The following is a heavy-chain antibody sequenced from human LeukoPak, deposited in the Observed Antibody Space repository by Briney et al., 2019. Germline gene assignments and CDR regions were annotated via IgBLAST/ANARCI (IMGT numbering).Heavy chain of an antibody. D-gene: IGHD3-3*01. J-gene: IGHJ4*02. CDR2: IIPIFGTA. Sequence: GSSVKVSCKASGGTFSSYAISWVRQAPGQGLEWMGGIIPIFGTANYAQKFQGRVTITTDESTSTAYVELSSLRSEDTAVYYCARSAWSGYSTTHFFDYWGQGTLVTVSS. V-gene: IGHV1-69*05. CDR1: GGTFSSYA. CDR3: ARSAWSGYSTTHFFDY.